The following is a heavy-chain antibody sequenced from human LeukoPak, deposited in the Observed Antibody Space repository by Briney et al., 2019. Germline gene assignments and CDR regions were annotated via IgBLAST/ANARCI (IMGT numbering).Heavy chain of an antibody. V-gene: IGHV7-4-1*02. CDR3: ARGSGDYYYYYYGMDV. J-gene: IGHJ6*02. CDR1: GYTFTSYA. CDR2: INTNTGNP. Sequence: ASVKVSCKASGYTFTSYAMNWVRQTPGQGLEWMGWINTNTGNPTYAQGFTGRFVFSLDTSVSTAYLQISSLKAEDTAVCYCARGSGDYYYYYYGMDVWGQGTTVTVSS. D-gene: IGHD2-15*01.